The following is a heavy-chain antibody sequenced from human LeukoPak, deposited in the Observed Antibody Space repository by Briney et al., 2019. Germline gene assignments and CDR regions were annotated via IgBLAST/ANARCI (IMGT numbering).Heavy chain of an antibody. CDR2: INHSGST. Sequence: SETLSLTCAVYGGSFSGYYWSWIRQPPGKGLEWIGEINHSGSTNYNPSLKSRVTISVDTSKNQFSLKLSSVTAADTAVYYCAGSSGWYAFFRFDPWGQGTLVTVSS. CDR3: AGSSGWYAFFRFDP. V-gene: IGHV4-34*01. D-gene: IGHD6-19*01. J-gene: IGHJ5*02. CDR1: GGSFSGYY.